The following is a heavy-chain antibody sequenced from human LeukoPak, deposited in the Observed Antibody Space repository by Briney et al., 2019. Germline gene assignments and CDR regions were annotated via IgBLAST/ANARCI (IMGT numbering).Heavy chain of an antibody. V-gene: IGHV4-59*01. CDR2: IYYSGST. Sequence: SETLSLTCTVSGGSISSYYWSWIRQPPGKGLEWIGYIYYSGSTNYNPSLKSRVTILVDTSKNQFSLKLSSVTAADTAVYYCAGSRGWSGFDYWGQGTLVTVSS. D-gene: IGHD6-19*01. J-gene: IGHJ4*02. CDR1: GGSISSYY. CDR3: AGSRGWSGFDY.